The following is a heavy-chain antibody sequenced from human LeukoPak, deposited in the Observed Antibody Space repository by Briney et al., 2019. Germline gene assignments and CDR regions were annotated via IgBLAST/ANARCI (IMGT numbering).Heavy chain of an antibody. Sequence: GGSLRLSCAASGFTFGNFWMSWVRQAPGKGLEWVANIKQDGSETYLVDSVKGRFTVSRDNAKNSLYLQMNSLRAEDTAVYYCARGSGWYDYWGQGTLVTVSP. CDR1: GFTFGNFW. D-gene: IGHD6-19*01. J-gene: IGHJ4*02. CDR2: IKQDGSET. CDR3: ARGSGWYDY. V-gene: IGHV3-7*01.